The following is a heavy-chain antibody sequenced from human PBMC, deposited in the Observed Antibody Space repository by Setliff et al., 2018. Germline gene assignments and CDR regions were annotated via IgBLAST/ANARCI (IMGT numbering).Heavy chain of an antibody. J-gene: IGHJ4*02. Sequence: TLSLTCTVSGYSISSGHYWGWIRQPPGKGLEWIGSISHSGSTYYNPSLRSRVTISLDTSKNQFSPKLTSVTAADTAVYYCAGGRRYDYGWDFDYWGQGALVTVSS. CDR2: ISHSGST. V-gene: IGHV4-38-2*02. CDR1: GYSISSGHY. CDR3: AGGRRYDYGWDFDY. D-gene: IGHD4-17*01.